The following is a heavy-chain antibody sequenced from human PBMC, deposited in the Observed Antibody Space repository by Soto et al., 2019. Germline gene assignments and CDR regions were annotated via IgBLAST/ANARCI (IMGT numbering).Heavy chain of an antibody. CDR2: IYYSGRS. Sequence: QLQLQESGPGLVKPSETLSLTCTVSGGSISGDYWGWIRQPPGKGLEWIATIYYSGRSFYNPSLESRVTIYVDTSRDQFSLKLTSVTAEDTAVYYCARLPRTTTSGSGTDFWGQGTLVTVSS. V-gene: IGHV4-39*01. CDR3: ARLPRTTTSGSGTDF. J-gene: IGHJ4*02. CDR1: GGSISGDY. D-gene: IGHD3-10*01.